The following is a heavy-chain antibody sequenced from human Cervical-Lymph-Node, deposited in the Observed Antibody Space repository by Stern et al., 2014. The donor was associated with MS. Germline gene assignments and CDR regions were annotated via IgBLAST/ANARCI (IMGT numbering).Heavy chain of an antibody. Sequence: QVQLQESGPGLVRPSETLSLTCTVSGDSISGYYWSWIRQPPGKGLEWIGYIYYTGSTNYNPSLNSRVTMSLDTSKNQFSLRLSSVPAADTAVYYCAKYVRGDNLYYLDYWGQGALITVPS. CDR2: IYYTGST. V-gene: IGHV4-59*01. J-gene: IGHJ4*02. CDR1: GDSISGYY. D-gene: IGHD3-10*01. CDR3: AKYVRGDNLYYLDY.